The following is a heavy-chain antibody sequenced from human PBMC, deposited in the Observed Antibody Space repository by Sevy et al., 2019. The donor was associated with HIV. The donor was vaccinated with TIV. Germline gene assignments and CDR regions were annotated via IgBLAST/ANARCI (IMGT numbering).Heavy chain of an antibody. CDR1: GFTLSSYS. D-gene: IGHD6-19*01. CDR3: ARSPPYSSGWYGIDY. J-gene: IGHJ4*02. Sequence: GGSLRLSCAASGFTLSSYSMNWVRQAPGKGLEWVSYISRSSSTIYYVDSVKGRFTISRDNAKNSLYLQMNSLRAEDTAVYYCARSPPYSSGWYGIDYWGQGTLVTVSS. V-gene: IGHV3-48*01. CDR2: ISRSSSTI.